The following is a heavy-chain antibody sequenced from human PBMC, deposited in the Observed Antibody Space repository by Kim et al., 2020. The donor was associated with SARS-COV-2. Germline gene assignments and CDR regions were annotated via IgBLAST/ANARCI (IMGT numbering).Heavy chain of an antibody. CDR2: TRALGDAT. V-gene: IGHV3-23*01. D-gene: IGHD6-25*01. CDR1: GFTFSVHA. J-gene: IGHJ4*02. CDR3: GKDRKGISSAGYVDY. Sequence: GGSLRLSCAASGFTFSVHAMNWVRQAPGRGLEWVSSTRALGDATYYADSVKGRFTTSRDNSKNPLYLQMNRLRAEDTAVYYCGKDRKGISSAGYVDYWGLGAEVTV.